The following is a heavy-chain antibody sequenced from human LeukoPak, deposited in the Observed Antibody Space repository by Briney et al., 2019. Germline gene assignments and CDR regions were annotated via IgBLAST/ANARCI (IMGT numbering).Heavy chain of an antibody. CDR3: ARGITTVVTLNWFDP. D-gene: IGHD4-23*01. J-gene: IGHJ5*02. CDR2: INHSGST. V-gene: IGHV4-34*01. CDR1: GGSFSGYY. Sequence: PSETLSLTCAVYGGSFSGYYWSWIRQPPGKGLEWIGEINHSGSTNYNPSRKSRVTISVDTSKNQFSLKLSSVTAADTAVYYCARGITTVVTLNWFDPWGQGTLVTVSS.